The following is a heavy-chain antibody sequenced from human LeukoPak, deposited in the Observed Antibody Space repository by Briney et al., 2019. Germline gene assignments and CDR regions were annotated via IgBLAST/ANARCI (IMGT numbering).Heavy chain of an antibody. CDR3: ASLITMIRAYYFDY. CDR2: INPNSGGT. J-gene: IGHJ4*02. D-gene: IGHD3-22*01. CDR1: GYTFTRYY. Sequence: ASVKVSCKASGYTFTRYYMHWVRQAPGQGLEWMGWINPNSGGTNYAQKFQGRVTMTRDTSISTAYMELSRLRSDDTAVYYCASLITMIRAYYFDYWGQGTLVTVSS. V-gene: IGHV1-2*02.